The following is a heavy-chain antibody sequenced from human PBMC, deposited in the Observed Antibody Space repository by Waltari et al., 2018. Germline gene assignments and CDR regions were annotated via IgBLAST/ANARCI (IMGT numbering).Heavy chain of an antibody. CDR2: IYSSGTT. D-gene: IGHD2-15*01. Sequence: QVQLQESGPGLVKPSETLSLACTVSGGSISSYYWRWSRQPPGKGLEWIGYIYSSGTTNNNPSLKSRVTISVDTSKNQFSLKLSSVTAADTAVYYCARDRYCSGGSCYGGGGAFDIWGQGTMVTVSS. CDR1: GGSISSYY. CDR3: ARDRYCSGGSCYGGGGAFDI. V-gene: IGHV4-59*01. J-gene: IGHJ3*02.